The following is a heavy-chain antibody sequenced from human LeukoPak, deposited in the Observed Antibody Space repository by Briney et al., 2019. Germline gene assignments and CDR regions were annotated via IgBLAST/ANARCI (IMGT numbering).Heavy chain of an antibody. Sequence: PSETLSLTCTVSGGSISSHYWSWIRQPPGKRLEWIGYIFYSGSANYNPSLKSRVTISVDTSKNQFSLKLGSVTAADTAVYYCARDGRTWVVWGKGTTVTVSS. D-gene: IGHD2-15*01. CDR2: IFYSGSA. CDR3: ARDGRTWVV. V-gene: IGHV4-59*11. CDR1: GGSISSHY. J-gene: IGHJ6*04.